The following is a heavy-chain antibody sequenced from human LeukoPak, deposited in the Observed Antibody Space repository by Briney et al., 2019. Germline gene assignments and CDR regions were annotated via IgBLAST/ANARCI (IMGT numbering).Heavy chain of an antibody. CDR3: ARVRLGYCSSTSCSTIYYYYGMDV. CDR2: INHSRST. J-gene: IGHJ6*02. Sequence: SETLSLTCAVYGGSFSGYYWSWIRQPPGKGLEWIGEINHSRSTNYNPSLKSRVTISVDTSKNQFSLKLSSATAADTAVYYCARVRLGYCSSTSCSTIYYYYGMDVWGQGTTVTVSS. V-gene: IGHV4-34*01. D-gene: IGHD2-2*01. CDR1: GGSFSGYY.